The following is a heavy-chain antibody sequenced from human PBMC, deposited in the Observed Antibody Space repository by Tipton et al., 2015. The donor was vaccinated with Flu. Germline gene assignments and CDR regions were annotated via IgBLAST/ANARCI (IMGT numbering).Heavy chain of an antibody. D-gene: IGHD3-10*01. CDR2: VFYTGST. CDR1: GASINNYY. CDR3: ARIQGGYYGSESYDT. Sequence: LRLSCTVSGASINNYYWSWIRQPPGKGLEWIGYVFYTGSTDYNPSLKSRVTIPVDTSKNQFSLELISVTAADTAVYYCARIQGGYYGSESYDTWGQGMLVTVSS. V-gene: IGHV4-59*01. J-gene: IGHJ5*02.